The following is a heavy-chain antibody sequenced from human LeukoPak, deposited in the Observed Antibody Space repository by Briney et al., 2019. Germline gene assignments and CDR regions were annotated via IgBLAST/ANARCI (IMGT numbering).Heavy chain of an antibody. Sequence: PSETLSLTCAVSGGSISSGNWWSWVRQPPGKGLEWIGEIYHSGSTNYNPSLKSRVTISVDKSKNQFSLKLSSVTAADTAVYYCARDPRGSYYYYYGMDVWGQGTTVTVSS. J-gene: IGHJ6*02. CDR1: GGSISSGNW. D-gene: IGHD3-16*01. CDR3: ARDPRGSYYYYYGMDV. CDR2: IYHSGST. V-gene: IGHV4-4*02.